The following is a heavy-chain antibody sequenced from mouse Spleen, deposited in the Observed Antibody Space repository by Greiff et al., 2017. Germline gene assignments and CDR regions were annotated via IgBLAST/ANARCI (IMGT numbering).Heavy chain of an antibody. CDR2: ILPGSGST. CDR1: GYTFTGYW. CDR3: ARSGYEDAMDY. Sequence: VQLQQSGAELMKPGASVKLSCKATGYTFTGYWIEWVKQRPGHGLEWIGEILPGSGSTNYNEKFKGKATLTVDKSSSTAYMQLSSLTSEDSAVYYCARSGYEDAMDYWGQGTSVTVSS. J-gene: IGHJ4*01. V-gene: IGHV1-9*01. D-gene: IGHD2-10*02.